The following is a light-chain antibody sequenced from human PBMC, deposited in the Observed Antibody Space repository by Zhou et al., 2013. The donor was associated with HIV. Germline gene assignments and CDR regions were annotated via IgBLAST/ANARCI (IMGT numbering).Light chain of an antibody. Sequence: DIVLTQSPATLSLSPGERATLSCRASQSVSSNYLAWYHQKFGQAPRLLIYGASYRVTGVPDRFSGSGSGTDFTLTISRLEPEDFAIYYCQQRSNWPPLLTFGGGTKVEIK. V-gene: IGKV3D-20*02. CDR2: GAS. CDR3: QQRSNWPPLLT. J-gene: IGKJ4*01. CDR1: QSVSSNY.